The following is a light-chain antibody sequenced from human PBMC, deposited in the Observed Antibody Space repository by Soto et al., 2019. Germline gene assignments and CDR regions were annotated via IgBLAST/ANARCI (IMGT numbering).Light chain of an antibody. CDR3: QQYESSRT. V-gene: IGKV3-20*01. CDR1: QSVGSRW. J-gene: IGKJ1*01. Sequence: EIVLTQSPGTVSLSPGERATLSCRASQSVGSRWLAWYQQKPGQAPRVLIYGASKRATGIPERFSGSGSGTDFTLTINRLEPEDFAVYYCQQYESSRTFGQGTKVEMK. CDR2: GAS.